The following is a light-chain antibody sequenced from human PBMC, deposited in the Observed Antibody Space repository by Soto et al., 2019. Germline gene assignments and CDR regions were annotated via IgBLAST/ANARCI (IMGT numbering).Light chain of an antibody. Sequence: QSALTQPASVSGSPGQSITISCTGTSSDVGGYNSVSWYQQHPGKAPQLMIYDVTYRPSGISSRFSGSKSGDMASLTISGLQAADEADYYCSSYAASGARVFGGGTKLTVL. CDR1: SSDVGGYNS. CDR2: DVT. V-gene: IGLV2-14*03. CDR3: SSYAASGARV. J-gene: IGLJ2*01.